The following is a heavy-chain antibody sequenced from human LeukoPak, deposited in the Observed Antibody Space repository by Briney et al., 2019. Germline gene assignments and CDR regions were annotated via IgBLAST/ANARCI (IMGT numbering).Heavy chain of an antibody. D-gene: IGHD4-17*01. CDR1: GGSISIYY. Sequence: PSETLSLTCTVSGGSISIYYWSWIPQPPGEGLEWSWYIYYGGRTNYNPSPKSRVTISVDTYKNQFSLKLSSVTAADTAVYYCARDRTGHLTLRPLYGDYGGFDPWGQGTLVTVSS. CDR3: ARDRTGHLTLRPLYGDYGGFDP. V-gene: IGHV4-59*01. CDR2: IYYGGRT. J-gene: IGHJ5*02.